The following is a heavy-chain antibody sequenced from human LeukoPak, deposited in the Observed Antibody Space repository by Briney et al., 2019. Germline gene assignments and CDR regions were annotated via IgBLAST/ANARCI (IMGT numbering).Heavy chain of an antibody. Sequence: GGSLRLSGAASGFTFSDAWMNWVRQAPGKGLEWVGRIKSNNEGGTTDYAAPVKGRFTISRDDSKNTLYLQMNSLKTEDTAVYHCTTSKAIFGDFDYWGQGTLVTVSS. CDR2: IKSNNEGGTT. J-gene: IGHJ4*02. V-gene: IGHV3-15*01. CDR3: TTSKAIFGDFDY. CDR1: GFTFSDAW. D-gene: IGHD3-3*01.